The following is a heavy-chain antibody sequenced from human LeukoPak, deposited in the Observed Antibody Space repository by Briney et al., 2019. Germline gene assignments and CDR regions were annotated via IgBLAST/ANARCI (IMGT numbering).Heavy chain of an antibody. CDR1: GFSLTTNEVA. V-gene: IGHV2-5*02. CDR2: IYWDDEK. Sequence: SGPTLVKPTQTLTLTCTFSGFSLTTNEVAVGWIRQPPGKALEWLALIYWDDEKRYRPSLKDRLTITKDTSKNQVVLTMTNMDPVDAGTYYCAHTRWTRGYFDYWGQGTLVTVSS. CDR3: AHTRWTRGYFDY. J-gene: IGHJ4*02. D-gene: IGHD5-24*01.